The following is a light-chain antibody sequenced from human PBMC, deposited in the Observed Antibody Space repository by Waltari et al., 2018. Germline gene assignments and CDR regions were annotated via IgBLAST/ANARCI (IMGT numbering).Light chain of an antibody. CDR2: DVS. CDR3: SSQSSDNVVL. Sequence: QSALTQPASVSGSPGQSITISCTGTSSDVGGYNSVSWYQDHPGKAPKFIIYDVSDRPSGISERFPVSKSGNTASLTISGLQAEDEADYYCSSQSSDNVVLFGGGTKLTVL. V-gene: IGLV2-14*03. CDR1: SSDVGGYNS. J-gene: IGLJ2*01.